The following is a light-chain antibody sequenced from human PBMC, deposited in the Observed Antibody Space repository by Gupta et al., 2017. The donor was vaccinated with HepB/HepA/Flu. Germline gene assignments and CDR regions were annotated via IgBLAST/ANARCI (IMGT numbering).Light chain of an antibody. CDR2: AAS. Sequence: DIQMTQSPSSLSASVGDRVTITCRASQSISSHLNWYQHKPGRAPRLLIYAASSLQSGVPSRFSGSGSETDFTLTINSLQPEDFATYYCQKTYNAPYTFGQGTKLEIK. J-gene: IGKJ2*01. V-gene: IGKV1-39*01. CDR1: QSISSH. CDR3: QKTYNAPYT.